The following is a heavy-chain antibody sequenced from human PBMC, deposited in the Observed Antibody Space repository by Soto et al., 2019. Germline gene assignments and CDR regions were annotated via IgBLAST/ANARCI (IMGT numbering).Heavy chain of an antibody. CDR1: GGSISRYY. V-gene: IGHV4-59*01. CDR2: IYYSGSP. CDR3: ARAFYPYYYMDV. Sequence: SETLSRTCTVSGGSISRYYWSWIRQPPGKGLEWIGYIYYSGSPNYNPSLKSRVTISVDTSKNQFSLKLSSVTAADTAVYYCARAFYPYYYMDVWGKGTTVTVSS. J-gene: IGHJ6*03.